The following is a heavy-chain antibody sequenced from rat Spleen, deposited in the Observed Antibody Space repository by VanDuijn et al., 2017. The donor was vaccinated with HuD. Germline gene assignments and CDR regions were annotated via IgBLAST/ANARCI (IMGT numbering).Heavy chain of an antibody. V-gene: IGHV5-7*01. Sequence: EVQLVESGGGLVQPGRSLKLSCAASGFTFSDYNMAWVRQAPKKGLEWVATISYDGSSTYYRDSVKGRFTISRDNAKSTLYLQMDSLRSEGTATYYCTRRHYGYTDYFDYWGQGVMVTVSS. CDR3: TRRHYGYTDYFDY. J-gene: IGHJ2*01. CDR1: GFTFSDYN. CDR2: ISYDGSST. D-gene: IGHD1-9*01.